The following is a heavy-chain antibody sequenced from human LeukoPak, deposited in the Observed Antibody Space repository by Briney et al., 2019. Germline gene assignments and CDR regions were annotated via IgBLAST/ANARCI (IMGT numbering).Heavy chain of an antibody. CDR3: VGGYSRGWYGDY. V-gene: IGHV3-53*01. D-gene: IGHD6-19*01. CDR1: GFTVSTNY. J-gene: IGHJ4*02. CDR2: IYTGGNT. Sequence: GGSLRLSCAASGFTVSTNYMSWVRQTPGKGLEWVSVIYTGGNTYYADSVKGRSTVSRDNPKNTLYLQMNSLRAEDTAVYYCVGGYSRGWYGDYWGQGTLVTVSS.